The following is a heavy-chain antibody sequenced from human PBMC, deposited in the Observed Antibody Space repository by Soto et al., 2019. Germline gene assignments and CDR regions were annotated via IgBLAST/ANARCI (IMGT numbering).Heavy chain of an antibody. CDR3: VKNSPIGSTFSGYDGIDY. Sequence: QVQLVQSGAEVKKPGSSVKVSCESSGGTFSNDIITWVRQSPGQGLEWMGRIVLLLNIANTAQKFQGRVTITAGKSTGTAYMELNSLTSEDTAAYYCVKNSPIGSTFSGYDGIDYWGQGTLVTVSS. V-gene: IGHV1-69*02. J-gene: IGHJ4*02. CDR2: IVLLLNIA. CDR1: GGTFSNDI. D-gene: IGHD5-12*01.